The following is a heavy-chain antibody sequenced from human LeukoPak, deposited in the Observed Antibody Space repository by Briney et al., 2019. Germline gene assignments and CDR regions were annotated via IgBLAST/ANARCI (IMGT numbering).Heavy chain of an antibody. CDR1: GYVFTAYY. J-gene: IGHJ5*02. Sequence: ASVKVSCKTSGYVFTAYYIHWVRQAPGQGLEWLGFVKPDTGTTNSAQQLQGRVSMTSDASVNTAYMELSGLTSDDTALHFCARERPTLLTRIRGIATAPDHWGQGTLVTVSS. D-gene: IGHD3-10*01. CDR3: ARERPTLLTRIRGIATAPDH. CDR2: VKPDTGTT. V-gene: IGHV1-2*02.